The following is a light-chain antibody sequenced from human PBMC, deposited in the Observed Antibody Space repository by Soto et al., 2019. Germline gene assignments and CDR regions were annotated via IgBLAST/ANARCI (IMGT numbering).Light chain of an antibody. CDR1: SSNIGNNY. V-gene: IGLV1-51*01. Sequence: QCLLTQPPAVSLAPGHMVTISCSGSSSNIGNNYVSWYQQLPGTAPKLLIYDNNKRPSGIPDRFSGSKSGTSATLGITGLQTGDEADYYCGTWDSSLSEGVFGTGTKVTXL. CDR2: DNN. J-gene: IGLJ1*01. CDR3: GTWDSSLSEGV.